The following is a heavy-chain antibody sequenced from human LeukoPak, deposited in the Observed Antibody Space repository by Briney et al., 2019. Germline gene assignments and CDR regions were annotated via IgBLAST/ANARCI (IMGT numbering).Heavy chain of an antibody. CDR3: ARATNFYYYYGMDV. J-gene: IGHJ6*02. D-gene: IGHD1-26*01. Sequence: GASAKVSCKTSGYTFTSYYIHWVRQAPGQGLEWMGIINPSGGATNYAQKFQDRVTMTRDTSTSTVYMELSSQTSEDTAVYYCARATNFYYYYGMDVWGQGTTVTVSS. CDR2: INPSGGAT. V-gene: IGHV1-46*01. CDR1: GYTFTSYY.